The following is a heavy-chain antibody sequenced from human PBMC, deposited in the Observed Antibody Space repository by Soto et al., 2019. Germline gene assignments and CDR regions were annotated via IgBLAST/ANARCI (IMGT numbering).Heavy chain of an antibody. D-gene: IGHD3-10*01. V-gene: IGHV3-33*01. CDR2: IRFDGTDE. J-gene: IGHJ4*02. CDR3: ARDGIGRKAFRGFLDY. CDR1: KSIFTGYG. Sequence: GGSLRLSCAASKSIFTGYGMHWVRQTPGKGLEWVAVIRFDGTDEHYADSVKGRFTISRDNSKNMLYLQVNSLRVEDTALYYCARDGIGRKAFRGFLDYSGQGTLVTVSS.